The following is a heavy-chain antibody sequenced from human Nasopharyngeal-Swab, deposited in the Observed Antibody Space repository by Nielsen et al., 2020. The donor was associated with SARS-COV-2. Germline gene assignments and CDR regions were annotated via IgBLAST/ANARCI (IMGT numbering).Heavy chain of an antibody. Sequence: SETLSLTCAVYGGSLSDYYWSWIRQPPGKGLEWIGEINHRGNTNYNPSLNSRVTLSVDTSKNQFSLNLSSVTAADTAVYYCATYYYDSSGWPFDIWGQGTMVTVSS. CDR3: ATYYYDSSGWPFDI. CDR1: GGSLSDYY. V-gene: IGHV4-34*01. CDR2: INHRGNT. J-gene: IGHJ3*02. D-gene: IGHD3-22*01.